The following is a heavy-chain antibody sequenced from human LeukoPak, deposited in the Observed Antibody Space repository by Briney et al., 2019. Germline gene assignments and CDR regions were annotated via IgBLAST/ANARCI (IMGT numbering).Heavy chain of an antibody. CDR2: ISAYNGIT. D-gene: IGHD3-16*01. J-gene: IGHJ6*03. Sequence: ASVKVSCKASGYTFTSYGISWVRQAPGQGLEWMGWISAYNGITNYAQKLQGRVTITADKSTSTAYMELSSLRSEDTAVYYCARGIPRMITFGGAHRSYYMDVWGKGTTVTVSS. CDR3: ARGIPRMITFGGAHRSYYMDV. V-gene: IGHV1-18*01. CDR1: GYTFTSYG.